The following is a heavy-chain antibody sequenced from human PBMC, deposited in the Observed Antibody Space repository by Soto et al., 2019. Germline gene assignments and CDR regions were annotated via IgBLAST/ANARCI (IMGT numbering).Heavy chain of an antibody. J-gene: IGHJ4*02. D-gene: IGHD2-21*02. CDR2: IYQSGST. CDR3: ARSYSGGDDYFDY. Sequence: SETLSLTCAVSGGPISSGGYAWAWIRQPPGKGLEWVGYIYQSGSTYYNPSLKSRVTIAADRSKNQFSLNLASVTAADTAVYYCARSYSGGDDYFDYWGQGTVVTVSS. V-gene: IGHV4-30-2*01. CDR1: GGPISSGGYA.